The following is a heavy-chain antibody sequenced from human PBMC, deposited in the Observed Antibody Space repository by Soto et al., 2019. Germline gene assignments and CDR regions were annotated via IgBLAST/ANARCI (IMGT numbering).Heavy chain of an antibody. CDR3: ARSIRGPRRFNGMDV. CDR1: GFSLTSPGMC. CDR2: IERDDDDK. D-gene: IGHD1-20*01. Sequence: SGPTLVNPTETLTLTCTFSGFSLTSPGMCVSWIRQSPGKALEWLALIERDDDDKYYSTSLKTRLTISRDTRKNQVVLTMANMEPADTATYYCARSIRGPRRFNGMDVWGQGTTVTVSS. J-gene: IGHJ6*02. V-gene: IGHV2-70*13.